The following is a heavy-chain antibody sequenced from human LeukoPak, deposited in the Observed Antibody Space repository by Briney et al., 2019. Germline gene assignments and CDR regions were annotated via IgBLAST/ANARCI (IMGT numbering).Heavy chain of an antibody. J-gene: IGHJ4*02. V-gene: IGHV3-30-3*01. Sequence: PGGSLRLSCAASGFTFSSYAMRWVRQAPGKGLEWVAVISYDGSNKYYADSVKGRFTISRDNSKNTLYLQMNSLRAEDTAVYYCARDPTVTTFLAPAYWGQGTLVTVSS. CDR2: ISYDGSNK. CDR1: GFTFSSYA. D-gene: IGHD4-4*01. CDR3: ARDPTVTTFLAPAY.